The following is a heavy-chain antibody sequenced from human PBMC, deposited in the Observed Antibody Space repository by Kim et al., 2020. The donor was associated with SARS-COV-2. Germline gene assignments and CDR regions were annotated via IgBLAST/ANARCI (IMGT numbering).Heavy chain of an antibody. D-gene: IGHD6-19*01. J-gene: IGHJ4*02. V-gene: IGHV3-23*01. CDR2: LSGSGGST. CDR1: GFTFGSYA. Sequence: GGSLRLSCAASGFTFGSYAMSWVRQAPGKGLEWVSALSGSGGSTYYADSVKGRFTISRDISKNTLYLQMNNLRAEDTAVYYCAKVRAGSGWYINDYWGQGTLVTVSS. CDR3: AKVRAGSGWYINDY.